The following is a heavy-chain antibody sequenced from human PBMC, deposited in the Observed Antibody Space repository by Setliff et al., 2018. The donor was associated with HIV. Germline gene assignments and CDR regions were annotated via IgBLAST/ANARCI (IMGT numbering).Heavy chain of an antibody. CDR1: GVSVSSGGYY. D-gene: IGHD2-2*01. CDR2: VYYIGTS. V-gene: IGHV4-31*03. CDR3: ARGESTTWDLAEYFQH. Sequence: LSLTCTVSGVSVSSGGYYWSWIRQHPGKGLEWIGYVYYIGTSYFNPSLKSRITISVDTSKNHFSLKLGFVTAADTAVYYCARGESTTWDLAEYFQHWGHGTLVTVSS. J-gene: IGHJ1*01.